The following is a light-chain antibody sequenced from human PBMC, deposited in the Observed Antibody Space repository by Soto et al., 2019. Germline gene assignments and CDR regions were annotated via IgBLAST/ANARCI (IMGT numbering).Light chain of an antibody. CDR3: QQYGSTPRT. Sequence: IVLTQSPGTLSLSPGERATLSCRASQSVNNRKLAWYQQKPGQAPRLLIYGASSRATGIPDRFSGSESGTDFTLTISRLEPEDFEVYYCQQYGSTPRTFGGGTKVEIK. CDR1: QSVNNRK. CDR2: GAS. V-gene: IGKV3-20*01. J-gene: IGKJ4*01.